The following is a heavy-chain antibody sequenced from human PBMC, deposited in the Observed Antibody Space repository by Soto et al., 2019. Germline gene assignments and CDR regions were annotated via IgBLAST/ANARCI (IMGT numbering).Heavy chain of an antibody. D-gene: IGHD6-13*01. CDR1: GFTFSSYW. CDR2: IKQDGSEK. V-gene: IGHV3-7*01. CDR3: AREWEIAAAGNRNWFDP. Sequence: GGSLRLSCAASGFTFSSYWMSWVRQAPGKGLEWVANIKQDGSEKYYVDSVKGRFTISRDNAKNSLYLQMNSLRAEDTAVYYCAREWEIAAAGNRNWFDPWGQGTLVTVSS. J-gene: IGHJ5*02.